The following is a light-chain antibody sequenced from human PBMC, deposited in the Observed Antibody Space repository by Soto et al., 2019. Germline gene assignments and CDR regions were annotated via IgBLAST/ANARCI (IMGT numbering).Light chain of an antibody. CDR2: VAS. CDR3: QHLNSYPLT. V-gene: IGKV1-17*01. Sequence: DIQMTQSPSSLSASVGARVPITCRASQAIRNDLAWYQQKPGKAPERLIYVASSLQSGVPSRFSGSGSGTEFSLAITSLQPEDFATYYCQHLNSYPLTFGGGTKVDIK. CDR1: QAIRND. J-gene: IGKJ4*01.